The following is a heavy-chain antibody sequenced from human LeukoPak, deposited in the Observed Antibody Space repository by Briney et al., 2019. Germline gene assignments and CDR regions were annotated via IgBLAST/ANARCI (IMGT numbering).Heavy chain of an antibody. Sequence: SETLSLTCAVSGYSISSGYYWGWIRQPPGKGLEWIGSIYHSGSTYSNPSLKSRVTISVDTSKNQFSLKLSSVTAADTAVYYCARPGEYSSSSEGWFDPWGQGTLVTVSS. J-gene: IGHJ5*02. CDR3: ARPGEYSSSSEGWFDP. CDR2: IYHSGST. CDR1: GYSISSGYY. V-gene: IGHV4-38-2*01. D-gene: IGHD6-6*01.